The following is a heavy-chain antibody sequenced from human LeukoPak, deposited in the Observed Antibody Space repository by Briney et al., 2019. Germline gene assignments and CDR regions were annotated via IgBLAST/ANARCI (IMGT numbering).Heavy chain of an antibody. J-gene: IGHJ5*02. CDR3: AIHIVVVPAAKKKNWFDP. CDR1: GGSFNGYY. V-gene: IGHV4-34*01. D-gene: IGHD2-2*01. Sequence: SETLSLTCAVYGGSFNGYYWSWIRQPPGKGLEWIWEINHSGSTNYNPSLKSRVTISVDTSKNQFSLKLRSVTAADTAVYYCAIHIVVVPAAKKKNWFDPWGQGTLVTVSS. CDR2: INHSGST.